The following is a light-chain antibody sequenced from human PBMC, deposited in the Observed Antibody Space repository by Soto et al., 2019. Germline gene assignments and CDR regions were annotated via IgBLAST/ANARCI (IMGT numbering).Light chain of an antibody. V-gene: IGKV3-20*01. Sequence: EVVLTQSPGTLSLSPGERAALSCRASLSVRSTYLAWYQQKPGQAPRLLIYGASSRATGIPDRFSGSGSGTDFTLTISRLEPEDFAVYYCQLYGSPPLYTFGQGTKLEI. CDR1: LSVRSTY. CDR3: QLYGSPPLYT. J-gene: IGKJ2*01. CDR2: GAS.